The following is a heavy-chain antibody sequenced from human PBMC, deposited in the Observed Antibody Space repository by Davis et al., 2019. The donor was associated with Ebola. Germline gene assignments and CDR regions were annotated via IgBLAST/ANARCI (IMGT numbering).Heavy chain of an antibody. Sequence: ASVQVSCKASGYTFPSYYMHWVRQAPGQGLEWMGIINPSGGSTSYAQKFQGRVTMTRDTSTSTVYMELSSLRSEDTAVYYCARDLGFTVTTFEGMDVWGQGTTVTVSS. J-gene: IGHJ6*02. CDR1: GYTFPSYY. CDR3: ARDLGFTVTTFEGMDV. CDR2: INPSGGST. V-gene: IGHV1-46*01. D-gene: IGHD4-17*01.